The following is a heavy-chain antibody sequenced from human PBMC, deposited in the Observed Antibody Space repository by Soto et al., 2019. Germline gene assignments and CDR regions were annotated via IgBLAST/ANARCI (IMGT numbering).Heavy chain of an antibody. D-gene: IGHD3-10*01. V-gene: IGHV3-15*01. CDR2: IKSKTDGGTI. CDR1: GFSLSEAW. J-gene: IGHJ4*02. CDR3: TTDWSVSLWFGEGYTGGY. Sequence: EVQLVESGGGLVKPGGSLRVSWAVSGFSLSEAWMSWVRQPPGKGLEWVGRIKSKTDGGTIDYAATVKVRFSISRYDLKNTMYLQMKSLKNEYTAVYYCTTDWSVSLWFGEGYTGGYWGQGTLVTVSS.